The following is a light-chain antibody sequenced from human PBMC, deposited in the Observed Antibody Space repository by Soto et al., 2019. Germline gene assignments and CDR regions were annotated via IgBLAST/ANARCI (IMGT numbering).Light chain of an antibody. CDR2: EVS. Sequence: QSALTQPASVSGSPGQSITISCTGTSSDVGGFNYVSCYQQHPGKAPKLMIYEVSNRPSGVSNRFSGSKSGNTASLTISGLQAEDEADYYCNSYTTSSLYVFGTGTKLTVL. CDR3: NSYTTSSLYV. CDR1: SSDVGGFNY. V-gene: IGLV2-14*01. J-gene: IGLJ1*01.